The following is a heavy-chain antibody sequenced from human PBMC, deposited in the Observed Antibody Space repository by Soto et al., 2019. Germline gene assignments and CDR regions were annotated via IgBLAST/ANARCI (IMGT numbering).Heavy chain of an antibody. CDR2: IWYDGSNK. CDR1: GFTFSSYG. Sequence: GGSLRLSCAASGFTFSSYGMHWVRQAPGKGLEWVAVIWYDGSNKYYADSVKGRFTISRDNSKNTLYLQMNSLRAEDTAVYYCARDPGSSYHHYNSGPLGSPCWFDPWGQGTLVTVSS. J-gene: IGHJ5*02. D-gene: IGHD2-15*01. V-gene: IGHV3-33*01. CDR3: ARDPGSSYHHYNSGPLGSPCWFDP.